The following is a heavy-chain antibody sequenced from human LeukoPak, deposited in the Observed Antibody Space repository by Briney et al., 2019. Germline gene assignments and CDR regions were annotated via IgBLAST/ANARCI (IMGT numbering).Heavy chain of an antibody. CDR1: RGSISSYY. D-gene: IGHD3-10*01. CDR2: IYTSGST. CDR3: ASTGSPKYYYYYYMDV. V-gene: IGHV4-4*09. Sequence: SETLSLTCTVSRGSISSYYWSWIRQPPGKGLEWIGYIYTSGSTNYNPSLKSRVTISVDTSKNQFSLKLSSVTAADTAVYYCASTGSPKYYYYYYMDVWGKGTTVTVSS. J-gene: IGHJ6*03.